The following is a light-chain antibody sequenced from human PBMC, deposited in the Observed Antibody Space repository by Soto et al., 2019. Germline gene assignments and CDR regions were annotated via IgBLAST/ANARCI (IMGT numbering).Light chain of an antibody. V-gene: IGKV1-27*01. Sequence: DIQMTQSPSSLSTSVGDRVTITCRASQAISNYLAWYQRKPGNVPKLLIYAASTLQSGVPSRFSGSGSGKDFTLTISSLKPEDVATYYCQRYDSDPYTFGQGTKVDIK. CDR2: AAS. J-gene: IGKJ2*01. CDR3: QRYDSDPYT. CDR1: QAISNY.